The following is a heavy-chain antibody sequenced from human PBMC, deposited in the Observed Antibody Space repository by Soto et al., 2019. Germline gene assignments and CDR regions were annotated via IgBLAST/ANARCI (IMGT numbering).Heavy chain of an antibody. J-gene: IGHJ6*02. CDR1: GFSFENYG. Sequence: QVQMVESGGGVVQPGRSLRLSCAASGFSFENYGMHWVRQAPGRGLEWVAIIWYDGSLQYYAAAVKGRFTISRDNSKNTLELEMNSLRAEDTAVYYCANLWGDGYNLGQDYNGMDVWGQGTTVIVSS. D-gene: IGHD5-12*01. CDR2: IWYDGSLQ. V-gene: IGHV3-33*06. CDR3: ANLWGDGYNLGQDYNGMDV.